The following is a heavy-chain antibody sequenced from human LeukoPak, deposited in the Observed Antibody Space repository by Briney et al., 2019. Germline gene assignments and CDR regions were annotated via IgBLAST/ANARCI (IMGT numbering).Heavy chain of an antibody. V-gene: IGHV5-10-1*01. D-gene: IGHD5-12*01. J-gene: IGHJ3*02. CDR1: GYTFYNYW. Sequence: RESLKISCKGSGYTFYNYWITWGRQMPGKSLEWMGRVDPTDSYASYSPSFQGHVAISADKSIGTAYLQWNSLKASDTAMYYCARHLFSLVAAIEGAFDIWGQGTMVTVSS. CDR2: VDPTDSYA. CDR3: ARHLFSLVAAIEGAFDI.